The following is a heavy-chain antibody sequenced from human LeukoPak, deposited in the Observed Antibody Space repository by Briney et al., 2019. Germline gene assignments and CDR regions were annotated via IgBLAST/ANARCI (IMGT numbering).Heavy chain of an antibody. D-gene: IGHD6-6*01. Sequence: ASVKVFCKASGYTFTGYYMHSVRQAPGQGLEWMGWINPNSGGTNYAQKFQGRVTMTRDTSISTAYMELSRLRSDDTAVYYCARDRGQLVRDAFDIWGQGTMVTVSS. CDR3: ARDRGQLVRDAFDI. CDR2: INPNSGGT. CDR1: GYTFTGYY. J-gene: IGHJ3*02. V-gene: IGHV1-2*02.